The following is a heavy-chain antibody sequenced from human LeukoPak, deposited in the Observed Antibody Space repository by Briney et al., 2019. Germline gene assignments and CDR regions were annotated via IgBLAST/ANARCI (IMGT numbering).Heavy chain of an antibody. CDR3: ARHGGSSGWSFFDY. V-gene: IGHV5-51*01. CDR2: IYPGDSES. J-gene: IGHJ4*02. CDR1: GYSFTSYW. D-gene: IGHD6-19*01. Sequence: GESLKTSCKGSGYSFTSYWIGWVRQMPGKGLEWIGIIYPGDSESRYSPSFQGQVTISADKSISTAYLQWSSLKASDTAMYYCARHGGSSGWSFFDYWGKGTLVTVSS.